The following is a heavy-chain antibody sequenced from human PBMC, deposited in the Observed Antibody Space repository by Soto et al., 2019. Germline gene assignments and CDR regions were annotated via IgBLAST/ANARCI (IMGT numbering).Heavy chain of an antibody. D-gene: IGHD7-27*01. CDR2: VFHTGDT. CDR1: GDSISSSVW. J-gene: IGHJ4*02. CDR3: ARKAWVRFAY. V-gene: IGHV4-4*02. Sequence: AAETLSLTCAVSGDSISSSVWWTWVRQPPGKGLEWIGEVFHTGDTYFNPSLRSRVAMSVDRSTNEFSLKVTSVTAADTAIYYCARKAWVRFAYWGQGALVNVSS.